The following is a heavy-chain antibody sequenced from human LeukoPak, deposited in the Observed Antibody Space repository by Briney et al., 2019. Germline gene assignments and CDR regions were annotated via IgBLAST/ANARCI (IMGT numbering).Heavy chain of an antibody. CDR3: ARFDLSRPRYFDL. CDR2: INYNGGT. V-gene: IGHV4-59*08. D-gene: IGHD3-3*02. CDR1: GGSINGYY. J-gene: IGHJ2*01. Sequence: PSETLSLTCTVSGGSINGYYWSWIRQAPGKGLEWTAYINYNGGTSYNPSLKSRVTISVDTSKNQFSLKLRSVTAADTAVYYCARFDLSRPRYFDLWGRGALVAVSS.